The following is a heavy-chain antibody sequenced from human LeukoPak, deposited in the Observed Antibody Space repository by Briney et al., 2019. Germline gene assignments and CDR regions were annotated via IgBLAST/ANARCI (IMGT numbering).Heavy chain of an antibody. V-gene: IGHV1-2*02. CDR3: ARGGYVGSSWAPFDY. Sequence: AAVKVSCKTAGFSFTGYYLHWVRQAPGQGVEWMGWINPNSGGTYYAQKFQGRVTMTTDTSISTAYMELSRLRSDDTAVYYCARGGYVGSSWAPFDYWGQGTLVTVSS. CDR2: INPNSGGT. D-gene: IGHD3-22*01. J-gene: IGHJ4*02. CDR1: GFSFTGYY.